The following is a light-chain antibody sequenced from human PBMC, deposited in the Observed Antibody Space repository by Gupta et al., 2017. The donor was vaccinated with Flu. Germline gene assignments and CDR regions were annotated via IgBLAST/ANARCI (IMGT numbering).Light chain of an antibody. V-gene: IGLV2-14*01. CDR1: SSDVGAYNY. Sequence: SALTQPASVSGSPGQSITISCTGTSSDVGAYNYVSWYQQHPGKAPKVMIFEVSNRPSGVSNRFSSSKSGNTASLTISGLQAEDEADYYCSSYTSSSTRVFGTGTKVTVL. J-gene: IGLJ1*01. CDR3: SSYTSSSTRV. CDR2: EVS.